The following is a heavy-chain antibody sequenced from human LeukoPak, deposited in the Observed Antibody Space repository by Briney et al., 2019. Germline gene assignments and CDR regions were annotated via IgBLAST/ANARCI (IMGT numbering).Heavy chain of an antibody. CDR2: TSGSGGST. CDR3: AKESWRYDFWSGYFRFDY. Sequence: GGSLRLSCAASGFTFSSYAMSWVRQAPGKGLEWVSATSGSGGSTYYADSVKGRFTISRDNSKNTLYLQMNSLRAEDTAVYYCAKESWRYDFWSGYFRFDYWGQGTLVTVSS. D-gene: IGHD3-3*01. V-gene: IGHV3-23*01. J-gene: IGHJ4*02. CDR1: GFTFSSYA.